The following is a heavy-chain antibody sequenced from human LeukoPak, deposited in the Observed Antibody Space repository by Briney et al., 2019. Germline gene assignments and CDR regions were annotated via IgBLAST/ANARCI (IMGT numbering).Heavy chain of an antibody. CDR1: GGSISSGGYY. CDR3: ARSGSYGDYRQYYFDY. Sequence: SQTLSLTRTVSGGSISSGGYYWSWIRQHPGKGLEWIGYIYYSGSTYYNPSLKSRVTISVDTSKNQFSLKLSSVTAADTAVYYCARSGSYGDYRQYYFDYWGQGTLVTVSS. CDR2: IYYSGST. J-gene: IGHJ4*02. D-gene: IGHD4-17*01. V-gene: IGHV4-31*03.